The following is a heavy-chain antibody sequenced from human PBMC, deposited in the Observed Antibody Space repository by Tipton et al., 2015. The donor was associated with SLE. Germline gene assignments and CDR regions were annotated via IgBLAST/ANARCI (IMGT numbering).Heavy chain of an antibody. CDR1: GGSISSYY. Sequence: TLSLTCTVSGGSISSYYWSWIRQPPGKGLEWIGYIYYSGSTNYNPSLKSRVTISVDTSKNQFSLKLSSVAVADTAVYYCARGYGDYSNWFDPWGQGTLVTVSS. V-gene: IGHV4-59*01. CDR3: ARGYGDYSNWFDP. CDR2: IYYSGST. J-gene: IGHJ5*02. D-gene: IGHD4-17*01.